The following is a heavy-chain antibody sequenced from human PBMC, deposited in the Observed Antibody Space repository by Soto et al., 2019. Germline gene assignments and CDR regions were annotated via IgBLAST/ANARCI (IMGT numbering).Heavy chain of an antibody. Sequence: ASVNVSCKASGYTFTSYYMHWVRQAPGQGLEWMGIINPSGGSTSYAQKFQGRVTMTRDTSTSTVYMELSSLRSEDTAVYYCARWSYYYDSSGYYPDYWGQGTLVTVSS. CDR2: INPSGGST. CDR1: GYTFTSYY. J-gene: IGHJ4*02. D-gene: IGHD3-22*01. CDR3: ARWSYYYDSSGYYPDY. V-gene: IGHV1-46*01.